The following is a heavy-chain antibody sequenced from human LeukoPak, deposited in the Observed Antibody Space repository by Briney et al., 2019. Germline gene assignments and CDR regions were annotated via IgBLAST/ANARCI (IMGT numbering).Heavy chain of an antibody. CDR1: GYTFTSYD. D-gene: IGHD2-21*01. V-gene: IGHV1-8*01. CDR2: MNPNSGNT. J-gene: IGHJ5*02. Sequence: ASVKVSCKASGYTFTSYDINWVRQATGQGLEWMGWMNPNSGNTGYAQKFQGRVTMTRNTSISTAYMELSSLRSEDTAVYYCARGVLEVGSFDPWGQGTLVTVSS. CDR3: ARGVLEVGSFDP.